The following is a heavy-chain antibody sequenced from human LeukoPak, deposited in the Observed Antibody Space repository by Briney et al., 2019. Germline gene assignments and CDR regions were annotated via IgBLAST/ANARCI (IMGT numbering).Heavy chain of an antibody. D-gene: IGHD6-13*01. CDR3: ARPVSRAAAFDS. CDR2: IYYTGST. J-gene: IGHJ4*02. Sequence: SETLSLTCTVSGGSISTYYWSWIRQSPGKGLEWIGYIYYTGSTNYNPSLKSRVTISVDTSKNQFSLKLSSVTAADTAVYHCARPVSRAAAFDSWGQGSLATVSS. CDR1: GGSISTYY. V-gene: IGHV4-59*08.